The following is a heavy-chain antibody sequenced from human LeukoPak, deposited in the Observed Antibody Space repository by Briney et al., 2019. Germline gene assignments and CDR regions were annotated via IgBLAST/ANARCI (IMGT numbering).Heavy chain of an antibody. CDR2: INPNTGGT. CDR1: GHTFSGYY. Sequence: ASVKVSCKTSGHTFSGYYIHWVRQTPGQGLEWMGWINPNTGGTNYAQKFQGRVTMTRDTSIYTAYMDLSSLTSDDTAVYYCARHHPGYDLTGYYLGYWGQGTLVTVSS. V-gene: IGHV1-2*02. CDR3: ARHHPGYDLTGYYLGY. J-gene: IGHJ4*02. D-gene: IGHD3-9*01.